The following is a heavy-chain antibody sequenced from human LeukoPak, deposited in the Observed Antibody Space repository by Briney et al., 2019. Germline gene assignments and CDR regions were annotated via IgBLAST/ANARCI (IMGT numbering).Heavy chain of an antibody. Sequence: GGSLRLSCAASGFTFSSYSMNWVRQAPGKGLEWVSSISSSSSYIYYADSVKGRFTISRDNAKNSLYLQMNSLRAEDTAVYYCASEEYSYGYFDYWGQGTLVTVSS. CDR2: ISSSSSYI. CDR3: ASEEYSYGYFDY. J-gene: IGHJ4*02. D-gene: IGHD5-18*01. V-gene: IGHV3-21*04. CDR1: GFTFSSYS.